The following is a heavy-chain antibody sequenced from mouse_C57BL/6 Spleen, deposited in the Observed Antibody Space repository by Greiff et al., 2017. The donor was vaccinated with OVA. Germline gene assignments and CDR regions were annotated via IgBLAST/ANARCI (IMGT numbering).Heavy chain of an antibody. Sequence: VQLKQSGAELVRPGASVKLSCTASGFNIKDDYMHWVKQRPEQGLEWIGWIDPENGDTEYASKFQGKATITADTSSNTAYLQLSSLTSEDTAVYYCTTRGAVYDGFYAMDYWGQGTSVTVSS. CDR3: TTRGAVYDGFYAMDY. V-gene: IGHV14-4*01. D-gene: IGHD2-3*01. J-gene: IGHJ4*01. CDR1: GFNIKDDY. CDR2: IDPENGDT.